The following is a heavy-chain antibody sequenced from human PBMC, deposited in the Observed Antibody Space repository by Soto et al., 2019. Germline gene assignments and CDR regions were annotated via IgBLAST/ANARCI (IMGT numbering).Heavy chain of an antibody. Sequence: SVKVSCKASGGTFSSYAISWVRQAPGQGLEWMGGIIPIFGTANYAQKFQGRVTITADESTSTAYMELSSLRSEDTAVYYCAREGKLTGTTALNAFDIWGQGTMVTVSS. CDR3: AREGKLTGTTALNAFDI. J-gene: IGHJ3*02. CDR2: IIPIFGTA. CDR1: GGTFSSYA. V-gene: IGHV1-69*13. D-gene: IGHD1-20*01.